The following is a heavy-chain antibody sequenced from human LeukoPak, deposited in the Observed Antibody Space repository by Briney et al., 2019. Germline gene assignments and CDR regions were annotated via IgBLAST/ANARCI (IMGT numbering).Heavy chain of an antibody. D-gene: IGHD6-25*01. J-gene: IGHJ4*02. CDR1: GGSISSYY. CDR3: ARVGGRDDY. Sequence: SETLSLTCTVSGGSISSYYWSWIRQPPGKGLEWIGYIYYSGSTNYNPSLKSRVTISVDTSKNQFTLKLSSVTAADTAVYYCARVGGRDDYWGQGTLVTVSS. CDR2: IYYSGST. V-gene: IGHV4-59*01.